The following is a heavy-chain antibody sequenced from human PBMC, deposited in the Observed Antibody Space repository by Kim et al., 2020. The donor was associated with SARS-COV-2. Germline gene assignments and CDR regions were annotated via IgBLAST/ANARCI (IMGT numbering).Heavy chain of an antibody. Sequence: GGSLRLSCAASGFTFSSYGMHWVRQAPGKGLEWVAVISYDGSNKYYADSVKGRFTISRDNSKNTLYLQMNSLRAEDTAVYYCAKEMRYSGYDSGGFDYWGQGNLATVSS. V-gene: IGHV3-30*18. CDR1: GFTFSSYG. J-gene: IGHJ4*02. CDR2: ISYDGSNK. D-gene: IGHD5-12*01. CDR3: AKEMRYSGYDSGGFDY.